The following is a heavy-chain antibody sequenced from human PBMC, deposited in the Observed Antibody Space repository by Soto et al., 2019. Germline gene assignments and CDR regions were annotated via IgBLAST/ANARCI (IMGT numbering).Heavy chain of an antibody. V-gene: IGHV1-69*13. CDR2: IIPIFGTA. D-gene: IGHD4-17*01. CDR1: GGTFSSYA. J-gene: IGHJ6*02. CDR3: AREGAYGDYSYYYYGMDV. Sequence: GASVKVSCKASGGTFSSYAISWVRQAPGQGLEWMGGIIPIFGTANYAQKFQGRVTITADESTSTAYMELSSLRSEDTAVYYCAREGAYGDYSYYYYGMDVWGQGTTVTVSS.